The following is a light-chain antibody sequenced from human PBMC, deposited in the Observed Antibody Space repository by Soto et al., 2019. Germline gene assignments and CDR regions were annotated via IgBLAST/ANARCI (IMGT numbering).Light chain of an antibody. CDR3: CSYARSITYV. Sequence: SALTQPASVSGSPGQSITISCTGTSSDIGSYNLVSWYQQYPGKPPKLMIYEGSKRPSGVSSRFSGSKSGSTASLTISGLRTEDEADYYCCSYARSITYVFGTGPKVTV. CDR2: EGS. CDR1: SSDIGSYNL. J-gene: IGLJ1*01. V-gene: IGLV2-23*01.